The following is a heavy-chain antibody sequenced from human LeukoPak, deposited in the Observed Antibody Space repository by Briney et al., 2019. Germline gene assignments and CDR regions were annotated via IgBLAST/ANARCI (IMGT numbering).Heavy chain of an antibody. Sequence: GGSLRLSCAASGFTFSSYAMNWVRQAPGKGLEWVSGISSSGRNTYYADSVKGRFTISRDNSKNTLYLQMNSLRADDTAVYYCAKALRDSSGYYYLDYWGQGTLVTVSS. J-gene: IGHJ4*02. V-gene: IGHV3-23*01. CDR1: GFTFSSYA. CDR2: ISSSGRNT. D-gene: IGHD3-22*01. CDR3: AKALRDSSGYYYLDY.